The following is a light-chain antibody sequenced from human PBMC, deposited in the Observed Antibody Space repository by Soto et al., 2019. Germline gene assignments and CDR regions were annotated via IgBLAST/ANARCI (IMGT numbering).Light chain of an antibody. Sequence: DIQMTQSPSTLSASVGDRVSISCRASQSMSTWLAWYQQKPGKAPNLLIYKASTLQTGVPSRFSGSGSGTEFTLTISSLQPDDFATYYCQQYSTFSYTFGQGTKLDIK. CDR1: QSMSTW. V-gene: IGKV1-5*03. J-gene: IGKJ2*01. CDR2: KAS. CDR3: QQYSTFSYT.